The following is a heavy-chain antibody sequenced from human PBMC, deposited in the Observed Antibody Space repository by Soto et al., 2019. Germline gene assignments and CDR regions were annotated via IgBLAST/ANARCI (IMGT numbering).Heavy chain of an antibody. CDR2: IIPIFGTA. J-gene: IGHJ6*02. D-gene: IGHD3-3*01. Sequence: SVKVSCKASGGTFSSYAISWVRQAPGQGLEWMGGIIPIFGTANYAQKFQGRVTITADKSTSTAYMELSSLRSEDTAVYYCARGYYDFWSGYRRHYYYGMDVWGQGTTVTVSS. CDR3: ARGYYDFWSGYRRHYYYGMDV. CDR1: GGTFSSYA. V-gene: IGHV1-69*06.